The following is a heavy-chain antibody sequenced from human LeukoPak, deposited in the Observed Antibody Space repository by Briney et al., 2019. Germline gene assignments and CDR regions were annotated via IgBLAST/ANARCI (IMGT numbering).Heavy chain of an antibody. CDR1: GFTVSNSY. Sequence: GGSLRLSCAASGFTVSNSYMSWVRQAPGKGLEWVSAISGSGGSTYYADSVKGRFTISRDNSKNTLYLQMNSLRAEDTAVYYCAKSQSHYDLLTGYTRGYYYYGMDVWGQGTTVTVPS. V-gene: IGHV3-23*01. CDR2: ISGSGGST. CDR3: AKSQSHYDLLTGYTRGYYYYGMDV. D-gene: IGHD3-9*01. J-gene: IGHJ6*02.